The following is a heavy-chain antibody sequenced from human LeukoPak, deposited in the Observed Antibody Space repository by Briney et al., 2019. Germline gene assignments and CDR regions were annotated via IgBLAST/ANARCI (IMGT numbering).Heavy chain of an antibody. J-gene: IGHJ4*02. CDR2: MKEDGSAT. D-gene: IGHD3-16*01. CDR1: AFTFNTYS. Sequence: PGGSLRLSCAAASAFTFNTYSWVRQTPGKGREWVATMKEDGSATYYVDSVKGGFTISRDNAKRSLYLQMSSLKVEDTAVYYCARGGASHFASWGQGTLVTVSS. V-gene: IGHV3-7*04. CDR3: ARGGASHFAS.